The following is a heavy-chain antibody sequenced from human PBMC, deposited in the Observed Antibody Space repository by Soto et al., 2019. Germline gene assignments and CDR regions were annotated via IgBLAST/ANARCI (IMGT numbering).Heavy chain of an antibody. J-gene: IGHJ6*02. V-gene: IGHV3-23*01. CDR1: GFTLSSYA. CDR3: AKVGYSSSSFGMDV. D-gene: IGHD6-13*01. Sequence: GGSLRLSCAASGFTLSSYAMSWVRQAPGKGLEWVSAISGSGGSTYYADSVKGRFTISRDNSKNTLYLQMNSLRAEDTAVYYCAKVGYSSSSFGMDVWGQGTTVTVSS. CDR2: ISGSGGST.